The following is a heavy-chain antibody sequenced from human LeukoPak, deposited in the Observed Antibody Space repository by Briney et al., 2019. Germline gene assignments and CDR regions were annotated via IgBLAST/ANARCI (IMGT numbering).Heavy chain of an antibody. Sequence: GGSLRLSCAASGFTISSYSMNWVRQAPGKGLEWISYIDSDTYGNTIYYPHTVKGRFTISRDNVKNSLYLQMDSLRAEDRAVYYCARDPGGWYPYYFDYWGQGTLVTVSS. J-gene: IGHJ4*02. CDR1: GFTISSYS. V-gene: IGHV3-48*01. CDR3: ARDPGGWYPYYFDY. D-gene: IGHD6-19*01. CDR2: IDSDTYGNTI.